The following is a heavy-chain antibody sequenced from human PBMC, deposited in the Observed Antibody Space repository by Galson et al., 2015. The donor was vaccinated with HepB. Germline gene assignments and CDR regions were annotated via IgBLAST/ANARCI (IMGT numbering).Heavy chain of an antibody. CDR2: ISAYNGNT. D-gene: IGHD4-23*01. CDR1: GSTFTSYG. J-gene: IGHJ6*03. CDR3: ARVRGDYGGNLGAYYYYYYMDV. Sequence: SVKVSCKASGSTFTSYGISWVRQAPGQGLEWMGWISAYNGNTNYAQKLQGRVTMTTDTSTSTAYMELRSLRSDDTAVYYCARVRGDYGGNLGAYYYYYYMDVWGKGTTVTVSS. V-gene: IGHV1-18*01.